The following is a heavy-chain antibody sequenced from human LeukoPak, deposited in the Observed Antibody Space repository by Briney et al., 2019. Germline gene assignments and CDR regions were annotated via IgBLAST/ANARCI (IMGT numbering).Heavy chain of an antibody. J-gene: IGHJ4*02. CDR1: GFTFDDYA. CDR2: ISWNSGSI. Sequence: GGSLRLSCAASGFTFDDYAMHWVRQAPGKGLEWVSGISWNSGSIGYADSVKGRFTISRDNAKNSLYLQMNSLRAEDTALYYCAKGFDYYDSSGQSTGFDYWGQGTLVTVSS. V-gene: IGHV3-9*01. D-gene: IGHD3-22*01. CDR3: AKGFDYYDSSGQSTGFDY.